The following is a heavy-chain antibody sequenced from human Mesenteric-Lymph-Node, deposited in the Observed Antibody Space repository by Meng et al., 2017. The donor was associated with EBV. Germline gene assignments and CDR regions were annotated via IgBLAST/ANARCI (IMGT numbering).Heavy chain of an antibody. CDR2: MNPNSGAT. V-gene: IGHV1-8*01. J-gene: IGHJ4*02. CDR3: SRDSIYNGQDS. CDR1: GYTFTSYD. Sequence: QGHLVQAGAEVKKPGASVKVSCKASGYTFTSYDINWVRQATGQGLEWMGWMNPNSGATGSTQKFQGRVTMTRNTSISTAYMELNSLTSEDTAVYYSSRDSIYNGQDSWGQGTLVTVSS. D-gene: IGHD5-24*01.